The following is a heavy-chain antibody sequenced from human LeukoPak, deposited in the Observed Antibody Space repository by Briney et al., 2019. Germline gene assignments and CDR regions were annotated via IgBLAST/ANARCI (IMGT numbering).Heavy chain of an antibody. CDR2: IYHGGST. CDR3: ARGDDILTGYSSGD. Sequence: PSETLSLTCTVSGYSISSGYYWGWIRQPPGKGLEWIGSIYHGGSTYYNPSLKSRVTISVDTSKNQFSLKLSSVTAADTAVYYCARGDDILTGYSSGDWGQGALVTVSS. CDR1: GYSISSGYY. D-gene: IGHD3-9*01. V-gene: IGHV4-38-2*02. J-gene: IGHJ4*02.